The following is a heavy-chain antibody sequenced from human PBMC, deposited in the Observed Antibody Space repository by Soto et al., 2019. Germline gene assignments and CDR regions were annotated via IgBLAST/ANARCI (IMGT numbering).Heavy chain of an antibody. J-gene: IGHJ1*01. CDR3: ARAPPSRPEWSFPEEYFQH. V-gene: IGHV3-21*01. CDR2: ISSSSSYI. Sequence: GGSLRLSCAASGFTFSSYSMNWVRQAPGKGLEWVSSISSSSSYIYYADSVKGRFTISRDNAKNSLYLQMNSLRAEDTAVYYCARAPPSRPEWSFPEEYFQHWGQGTLVTVSS. CDR1: GFTFSSYS. D-gene: IGHD3-3*01.